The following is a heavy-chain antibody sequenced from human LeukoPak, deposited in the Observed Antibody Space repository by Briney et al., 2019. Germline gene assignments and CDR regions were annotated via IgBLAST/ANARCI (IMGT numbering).Heavy chain of an antibody. CDR1: GGSISSYY. D-gene: IGHD5-18*01. Sequence: SETLSLTCTVSGGSISSYYWSWIRQPPGEGLEWIGYIYYSGSTNYNPSLKSRVTISVDTSKNQFSLKLSSVTAADTAVYYCAGSGRYSYGRPFDYWGQGTLVTVSS. CDR2: IYYSGST. CDR3: AGSGRYSYGRPFDY. J-gene: IGHJ4*02. V-gene: IGHV4-59*01.